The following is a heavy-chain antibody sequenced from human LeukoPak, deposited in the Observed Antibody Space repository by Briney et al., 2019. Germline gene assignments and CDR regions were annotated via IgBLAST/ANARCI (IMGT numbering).Heavy chain of an antibody. Sequence: PSETLSLTCAVSGGSFSDYDWNWIRQPPGKGPEWIGEVTHNGNTNYNPSLKSRVTISVDTSKNQFSLKLSSVTAADTAVYYCARGITKPDPIVVVPAAIRVAQAFDYWGQGTLVTVSS. CDR3: ARGITKPDPIVVVPAAIRVAQAFDY. CDR1: GGSFSDYD. J-gene: IGHJ4*02. V-gene: IGHV4-34*01. CDR2: VTHNGNT. D-gene: IGHD2-2*01.